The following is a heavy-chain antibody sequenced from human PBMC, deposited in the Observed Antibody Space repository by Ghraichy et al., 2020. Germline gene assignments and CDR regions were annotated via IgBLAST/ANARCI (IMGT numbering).Heavy chain of an antibody. CDR1: GGSISSYY. CDR3: ARVPGYYDSSGPVDY. V-gene: IGHV4-59*01. D-gene: IGHD3-22*01. Sequence: SQTLSLTCTVSGGSISSYYWSWIRQPPGKGLEWIGYIYYSGSTNYNPSLKSRVTISVDTSKNQFSLKLISVTAADTAVYYCARVPGYYDSSGPVDYWGQGTLVTVSS. CDR2: IYYSGST. J-gene: IGHJ4*02.